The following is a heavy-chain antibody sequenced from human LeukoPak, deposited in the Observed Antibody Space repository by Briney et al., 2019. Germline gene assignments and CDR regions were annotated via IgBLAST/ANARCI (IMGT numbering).Heavy chain of an antibody. CDR1: GGTLSSYA. J-gene: IGHJ6*02. CDR2: IIPIFGTA. Sequence: ASVTVSCTASGGTLSSYAISWVRQAPGQGLEWMGGIIPIFGTANYAQKFQGRVTITADESTSTAYMELSSLRSEDTAVYYCARGTLYSYGPRYYYYGMDVWGQGTTVTVSS. V-gene: IGHV1-69*13. D-gene: IGHD5-18*01. CDR3: ARGTLYSYGPRYYYYGMDV.